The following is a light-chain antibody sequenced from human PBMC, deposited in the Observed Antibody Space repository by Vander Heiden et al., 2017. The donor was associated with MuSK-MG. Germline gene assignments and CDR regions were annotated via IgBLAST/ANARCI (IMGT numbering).Light chain of an antibody. J-gene: IGLJ1*01. CDR2: EVS. Sequence: QSALTQPASVSGSPGQSITISCTGTSSDVGSYNLVSWYQQHPGKDPKLMIYEVSKRPAGVSNRFSGSKSGNTASLTISGLQAEDEADYYCCSYAGSHTYVFGTGTKVTVL. V-gene: IGLV2-23*02. CDR1: SSDVGSYNL. CDR3: CSYAGSHTYV.